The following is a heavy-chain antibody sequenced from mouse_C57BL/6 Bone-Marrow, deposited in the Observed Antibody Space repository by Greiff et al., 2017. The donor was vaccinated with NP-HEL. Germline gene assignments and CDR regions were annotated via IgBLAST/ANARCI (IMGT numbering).Heavy chain of an antibody. V-gene: IGHV1-69*01. CDR3: ARLYAGY. D-gene: IGHD1-1*01. Sequence: QVQLQQPGAELVMPGASVKLSCKASGYTFTSYWMHWVKQRPGQGLEWIGEIDPSDSYTNYKQKFKGKSTLTVDKSSSTAYMQLSSLTSEDSAVYYCARLYAGYWGQGTTLTVTS. CDR1: GYTFTSYW. J-gene: IGHJ2*01. CDR2: IDPSDSYT.